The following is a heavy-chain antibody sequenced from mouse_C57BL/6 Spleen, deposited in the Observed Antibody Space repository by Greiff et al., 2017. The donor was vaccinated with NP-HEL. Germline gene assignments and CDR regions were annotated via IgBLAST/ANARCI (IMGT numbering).Heavy chain of an antibody. CDR2: IYPGDGDT. CDR1: GYAFSSYW. D-gene: IGHD1-1*01. Sequence: VQLQQSGAELVKPGASVKISCKASGYAFSSYWMNWVKQRPGKGLEWIGQIYPGDGDTNYNGKFKGKATLTADKSSSTAYMQLSSLTSEDSAVYFWARWYYGSSYFDYWGQGTTLTVSS. J-gene: IGHJ2*01. CDR3: ARWYYGSSYFDY. V-gene: IGHV1-80*01.